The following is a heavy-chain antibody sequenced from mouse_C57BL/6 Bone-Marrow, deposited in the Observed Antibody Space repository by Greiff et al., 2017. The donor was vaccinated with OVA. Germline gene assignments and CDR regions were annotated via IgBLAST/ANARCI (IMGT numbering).Heavy chain of an antibody. V-gene: IGHV5-17*01. CDR3: ARGEVWLRRDWYFDV. J-gene: IGHJ1*03. D-gene: IGHD2-2*01. Sequence: DVMLVESGGGLVKPGGSLKLSCAASGFTFSDYGMHWVRQAPEKGLEWVAYISSGSSTIYYADTVKGRFTISRDNAKNTLFLQMTSRRSEDTAMYYCARGEVWLRRDWYFDVWGTGTTVTVSS. CDR2: ISSGSSTI. CDR1: GFTFSDYG.